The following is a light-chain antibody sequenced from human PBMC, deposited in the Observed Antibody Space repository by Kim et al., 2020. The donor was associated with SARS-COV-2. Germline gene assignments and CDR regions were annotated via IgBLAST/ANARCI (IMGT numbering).Light chain of an antibody. CDR3: QQYGSSLYT. CDR2: GAS. J-gene: IGKJ2*01. CDR1: QSFSSSY. Sequence: EIVLTQSPGTLSLSPGERATLSCRASQSFSSSYLAWYQQKPGQAPRLLIYGASSRATGIPDRFSGSGSGTDFTLTISGLEPEDFAVYYCQQYGSSLYTFGQGTKLEI. V-gene: IGKV3-20*01.